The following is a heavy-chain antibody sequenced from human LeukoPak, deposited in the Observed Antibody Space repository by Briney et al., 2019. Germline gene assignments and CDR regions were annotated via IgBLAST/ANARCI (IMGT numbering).Heavy chain of an antibody. D-gene: IGHD2-2*01. CDR3: ARVEKQYQLLTYYYYYYMDV. Sequence: KPGGSLRLSCAASGFTFSDYYMSWIRQAPGKGLEWVSYISSSGSTIHYADSVKGRFTISRDNAKNSLYLQMNSLRAEDTAVYYCARVEKQYQLLTYYYYYYMDVWGKGTTVTISS. CDR2: ISSSGSTI. J-gene: IGHJ6*03. CDR1: GFTFSDYY. V-gene: IGHV3-11*04.